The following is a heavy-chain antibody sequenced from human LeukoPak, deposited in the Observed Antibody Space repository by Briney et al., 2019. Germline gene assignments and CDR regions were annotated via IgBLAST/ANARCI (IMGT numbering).Heavy chain of an antibody. Sequence: GGSLRLSCAASGFTFSTFAMIWVRQPPGKGLEWVSSIFPSGGEIHYADSVRGRFTISRDNAKNTLYLQMNSLRAEDTAVYYCASLGRSFDYWGQGTLVTVSS. D-gene: IGHD1-26*01. CDR1: GFTFSTFA. CDR2: IFPSGGEI. CDR3: ASLGRSFDY. J-gene: IGHJ4*02. V-gene: IGHV3-23*01.